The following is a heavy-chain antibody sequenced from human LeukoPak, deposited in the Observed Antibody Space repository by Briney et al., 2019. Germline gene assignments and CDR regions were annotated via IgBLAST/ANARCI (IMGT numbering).Heavy chain of an antibody. Sequence: PSETLSLTCTVSGVSISSYYCGWIRQPPGKGLEWIGYISTSGSTDYSPSLRSRVTISVDRSKNQCSLNLSSVTAADTAVYYCARHDEGSGWCRSYIDLWGRGTLVIVSS. D-gene: IGHD6-19*01. V-gene: IGHV4-4*09. CDR2: ISTSGST. CDR3: ARHDEGSGWCRSYIDL. CDR1: GVSISSYY. J-gene: IGHJ2*01.